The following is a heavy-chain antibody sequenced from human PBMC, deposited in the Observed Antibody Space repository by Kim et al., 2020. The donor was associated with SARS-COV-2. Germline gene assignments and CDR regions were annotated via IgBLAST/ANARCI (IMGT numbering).Heavy chain of an antibody. CDR1: GDSISSNRAA. J-gene: IGHJ6*02. Sequence: SQTLSLTCAISGDSISSNRAAWNWIRQSPSRGLEWLGRTYYRSKWYNDYAVSVKSRITINPDTSKNQFSLQLNSVTPEDTAVYYCARAPYSSSLRGFRGYFYGMDVWGQGTTVTVSS. CDR2: TYYRSKWYN. D-gene: IGHD6-13*01. CDR3: ARAPYSSSLRGFRGYFYGMDV. V-gene: IGHV6-1*01.